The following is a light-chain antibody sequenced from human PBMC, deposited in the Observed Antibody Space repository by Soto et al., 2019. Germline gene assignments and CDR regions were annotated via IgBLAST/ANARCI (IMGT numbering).Light chain of an antibody. CDR1: QSISRY. Sequence: IQMTQSPSSLSASLGDEVTIACRTSQSISRYLNWYQQKPGKAPKLLIYAASTLQSGVPSRFSGSGSGTDFTLTISCLQSEDFATYYCQQYYSYPWTFGQGTKVDIK. CDR2: AAS. J-gene: IGKJ1*01. CDR3: QQYYSYPWT. V-gene: IGKV1-8*01.